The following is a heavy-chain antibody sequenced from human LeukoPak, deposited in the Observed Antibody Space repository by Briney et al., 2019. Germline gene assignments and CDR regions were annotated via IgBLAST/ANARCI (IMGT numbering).Heavy chain of an antibody. CDR1: GGSISSYY. CDR3: ARDPRCSGGSCYAADAFDI. D-gene: IGHD2-15*01. V-gene: IGHV4-59*01. Sequence: SETLSLTCTVSGGSISSYYWSWIRQPPGKGLEWIGYIYYSGSTNYNPSLKSRATISVDTSKNHFSLKLSSVTAADTAVYYCARDPRCSGGSCYAADAFDIWGQGTMVTVSS. J-gene: IGHJ3*02. CDR2: IYYSGST.